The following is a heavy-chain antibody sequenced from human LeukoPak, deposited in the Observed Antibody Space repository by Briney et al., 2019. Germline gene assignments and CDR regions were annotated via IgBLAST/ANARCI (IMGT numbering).Heavy chain of an antibody. CDR1: GYSFTTYW. D-gene: IGHD3-22*01. CDR3: ARLCPSGYYYVHY. J-gene: IGHJ4*02. Sequence: GESLKISYTGSGYSFTTYWIGWGRQMPGKGLEWMVIINLGDCDTRYSTSFQGQVTISADKSISTAYVQWSSLKASDTAMYYCARLCPSGYYYVHYWGQGTLVTVSS. V-gene: IGHV5-51*01. CDR2: INLGDCDT.